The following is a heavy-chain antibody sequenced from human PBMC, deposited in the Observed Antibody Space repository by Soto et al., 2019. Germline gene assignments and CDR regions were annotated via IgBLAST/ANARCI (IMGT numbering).Heavy chain of an antibody. D-gene: IGHD2-21*02. CDR1: GFTFSSYA. V-gene: IGHV3-23*01. J-gene: IGHJ3*02. CDR2: ISGSGGST. CDR3: AKGPSRGGDCCSDAFDI. Sequence: GGSLRLSCAASGFTFSSYAMSWVRQAPGKGLEWVSAISGSGGSTYYADSVKGRFTISRDNSKNTLYLQMNSLRAEDTAVYYGAKGPSRGGDCCSDAFDIWGQGTMVTVSS.